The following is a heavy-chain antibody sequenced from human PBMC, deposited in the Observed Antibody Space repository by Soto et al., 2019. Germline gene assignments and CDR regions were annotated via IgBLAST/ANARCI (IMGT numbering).Heavy chain of an antibody. J-gene: IGHJ3*02. Sequence: GGSLRLSCAASGFTFSSYAMSWVRQAPGKGMEWVSAIRGSGGSTYYADSVKGRFTISRDNSKNTLYRQMNSLRAADTDVYYCAKAKHIVVFTAIHDAFDIWGQGTMVTVSS. CDR3: AKAKHIVVFTAIHDAFDI. V-gene: IGHV3-23*01. D-gene: IGHD2-21*02. CDR2: IRGSGGST. CDR1: GFTFSSYA.